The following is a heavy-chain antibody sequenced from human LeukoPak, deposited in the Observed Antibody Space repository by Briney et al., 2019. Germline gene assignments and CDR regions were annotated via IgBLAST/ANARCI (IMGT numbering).Heavy chain of an antibody. CDR2: IYHSGST. V-gene: IGHV4-38-2*02. D-gene: IGHD3-22*01. Sequence: PSETLSLTCTVSGYSISSGYYWGWIRQPPGKGLEWIGSIYHSGSTYYNPSLKSRVTISVDTSKNQFSLKLSSVTAADTAVYYCARALYDSSGYYYEYYYYGMDVWGQGTTVTVSS. J-gene: IGHJ6*02. CDR1: GYSISSGYY. CDR3: ARALYDSSGYYYEYYYYGMDV.